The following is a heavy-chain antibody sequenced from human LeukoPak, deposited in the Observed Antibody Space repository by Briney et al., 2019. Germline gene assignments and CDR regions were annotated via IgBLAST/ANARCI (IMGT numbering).Heavy chain of an antibody. CDR3: ARLAGVDPIDY. Sequence: ASVKVSCKASGGTFSSYAISWVRQAPGQGLEWMGRIIPILGIANYAQKFQGRVTITADKSTSTAYMELSSLRSEDTAVYYCARLAGVDPIDYWGQGTLVTVSS. CDR1: GGTFSSYA. J-gene: IGHJ4*02. V-gene: IGHV1-69*04. CDR2: IIPILGIA. D-gene: IGHD5-12*01.